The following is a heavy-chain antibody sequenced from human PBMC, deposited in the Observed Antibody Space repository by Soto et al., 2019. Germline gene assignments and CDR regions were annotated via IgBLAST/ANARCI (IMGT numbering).Heavy chain of an antibody. V-gene: IGHV3-21*01. CDR3: AALDTAMVKTAGY. CDR1: GFTFSSYS. Sequence: GSLRLSCAASGFTFSSYSMNWVRQAPGKGLEWVSSISSSSSYIYYADSVKGRFTISRDNAKNSLYLQMNSLRAEDTAVYYCAALDTAMVKTAGYWGQGTLVTVSS. D-gene: IGHD5-18*01. CDR2: ISSSSSYI. J-gene: IGHJ4*02.